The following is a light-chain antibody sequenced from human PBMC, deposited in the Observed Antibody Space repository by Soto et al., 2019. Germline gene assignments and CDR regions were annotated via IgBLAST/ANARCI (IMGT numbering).Light chain of an antibody. V-gene: IGLV2-14*01. J-gene: IGLJ1*01. CDR1: SSDVGGYNY. Sequence: QSALTQPASVSGSPGQSITISCTGTSSDVGGYNYVSWYQQLPGKAPKLMIYDVSNRPSGVSDRFSGSKSGNTASLTISGLQAEEDADYYCSSYTSSSTWVFGTGTKVTVL. CDR2: DVS. CDR3: SSYTSSSTWV.